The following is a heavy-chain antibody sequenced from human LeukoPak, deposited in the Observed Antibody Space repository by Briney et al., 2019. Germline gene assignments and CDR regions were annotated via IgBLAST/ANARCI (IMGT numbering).Heavy chain of an antibody. CDR1: GFTFSSYS. V-gene: IGHV3-21*01. D-gene: IGHD3-3*01. J-gene: IGHJ6*02. CDR2: ISSSSSYI. Sequence: GGSLRLSCAASGFTFSSYSMNWVRQAPGKGLEWVSSISSSSSYIYYADSVKGRFTISRDNAKNSLYLQMNSLRAEDTAVYYCARDTYDFWSGYYSKGYYYYGMDVWGQGTTVTVSS. CDR3: ARDTYDFWSGYYSKGYYYYGMDV.